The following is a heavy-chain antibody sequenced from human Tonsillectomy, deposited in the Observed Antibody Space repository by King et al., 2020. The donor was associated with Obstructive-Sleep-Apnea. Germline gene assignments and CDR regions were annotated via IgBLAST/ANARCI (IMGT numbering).Heavy chain of an antibody. CDR1: GGSISSYY. CDR2: IYYTGSP. J-gene: IGHJ4*02. D-gene: IGHD6-13*01. CDR3: ARYTSSWYGYFDY. V-gene: IGHV4-59*08. Sequence: QLQESGPGLVKPSETLSLTCTVSGGSISSYYLSWIRQPPWKGLEWIGYIYYTGSPNYNPSLQSRFTISLDTSKNQFSLKLNSVTAADTAVYYCARYTSSWYGYFDYWGQGTLVTVSS.